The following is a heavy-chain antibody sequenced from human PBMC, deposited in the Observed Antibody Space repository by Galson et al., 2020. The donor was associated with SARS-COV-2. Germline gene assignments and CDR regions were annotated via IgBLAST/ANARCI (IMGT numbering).Heavy chain of an antibody. CDR2: IDWDDDK. CDR3: AIAVAGTFWFDP. Sequence: SGPTLVKPTQTLTLTYTFSGVSLSTSGMHVSWIRQPPGKALEWLARIDWDDDKFYSTSLKTRLTISKDTSKNQVVLTMTNMDPVDTATYYGAIAVAGTFWFDPWGQGTLVTVSS. J-gene: IGHJ5*02. V-gene: IGHV2-70*04. D-gene: IGHD6-19*01. CDR1: GVSLSTSGMH.